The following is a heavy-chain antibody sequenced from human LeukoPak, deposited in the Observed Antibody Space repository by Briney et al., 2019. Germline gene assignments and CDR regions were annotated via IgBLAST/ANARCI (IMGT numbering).Heavy chain of an antibody. V-gene: IGHV1-18*01. D-gene: IGHD3-10*01. Sequence: ASVKVSCKASGYTFTSYGISWVRQAPGQGLEWMGWISAYNGNTNYAQKLQGRVTMTTDTSTSTAYMELRSLRSDDTAVYYCARDHYGSGSYYYGMDVWGQGTTVTVSS. CDR3: ARDHYGSGSYYYGMDV. CDR2: ISAYNGNT. CDR1: GYTFTSYG. J-gene: IGHJ6*02.